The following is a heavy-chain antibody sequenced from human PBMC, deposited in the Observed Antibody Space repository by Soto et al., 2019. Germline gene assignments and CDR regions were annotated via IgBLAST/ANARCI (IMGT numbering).Heavy chain of an antibody. Sequence: GESLKISCKGSGYSFTSYWIGWVRQMPGKGLEWMGIIYPGDSDNRYSPSFQVQVTISADKSSSTAYMQCNSLKASDTARYYCASGYCSGGGCYYLMFSYMDFWGKGTPVTVSS. CDR1: GYSFTSYW. CDR2: IYPGDSDN. J-gene: IGHJ6*03. V-gene: IGHV5-51*01. CDR3: ASGYCSGGGCYYLMFSYMDF. D-gene: IGHD2-15*01.